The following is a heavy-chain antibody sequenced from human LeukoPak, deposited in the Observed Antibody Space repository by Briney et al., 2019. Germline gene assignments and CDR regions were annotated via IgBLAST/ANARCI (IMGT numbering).Heavy chain of an antibody. Sequence: SETLSLTCTVSGGSISSAGYYWSWIRQHPGKGLEWIGYIYYSGNTYYNPSLKSRVTISVDTSKNQFSLKLSSVTAADTAVYYCARVPTACSSTSCRYNWFDPWGQGTLVTVSS. J-gene: IGHJ5*02. CDR1: GGSISSAGYY. D-gene: IGHD2-2*01. CDR2: IYYSGNT. CDR3: ARVPTACSSTSCRYNWFDP. V-gene: IGHV4-31*03.